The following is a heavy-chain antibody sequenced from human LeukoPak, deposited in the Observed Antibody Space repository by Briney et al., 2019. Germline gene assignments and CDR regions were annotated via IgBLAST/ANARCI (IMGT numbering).Heavy chain of an antibody. Sequence: KPSETLSLTCTVSGGSISSYYWSWIRQPPGKGLGWSGYIYYSGSTNYNPSLKSRVTISVDTSKNQFSLKLSSVTAADTAVYYCARDLSSGWSNYYYGMDVWGKGTTVTVSS. V-gene: IGHV4-59*01. CDR2: IYYSGST. D-gene: IGHD6-19*01. CDR3: ARDLSSGWSNYYYGMDV. CDR1: GGSISSYY. J-gene: IGHJ6*04.